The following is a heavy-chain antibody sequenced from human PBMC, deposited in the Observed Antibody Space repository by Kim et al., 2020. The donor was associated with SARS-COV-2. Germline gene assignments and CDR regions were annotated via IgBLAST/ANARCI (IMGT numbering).Heavy chain of an antibody. D-gene: IGHD2-15*01. V-gene: IGHV4-39*01. Sequence: NPSLNSRVTISVDTSKNQFSLRLSSVTAADTAVYYCARLLVVAATTFDYWGQGTLVTVSS. J-gene: IGHJ4*02. CDR3: ARLLVVAATTFDY.